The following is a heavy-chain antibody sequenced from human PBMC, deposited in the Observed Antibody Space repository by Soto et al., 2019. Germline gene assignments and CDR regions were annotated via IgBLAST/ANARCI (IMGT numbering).Heavy chain of an antibody. CDR1: SGSVSSGGYF. V-gene: IGHV4-31*03. J-gene: IGHJ4*02. CDR2: IYHTGST. CDR3: AGSGARSMFDY. Sequence: SETLSLTCTVSSGSVSSGGYFWSWIRQLPGKGLEWIGYIYHTGSTFYNPSLKSRVTISLDTSKSQFSLRLTSVTAADTAMYFCAGSGARSMFDYWGPGTLVTSPQ.